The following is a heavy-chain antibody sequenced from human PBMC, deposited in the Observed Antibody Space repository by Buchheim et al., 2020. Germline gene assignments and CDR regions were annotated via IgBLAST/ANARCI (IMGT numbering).Heavy chain of an antibody. Sequence: QVQLVESGGGVVQPGRSLRLSCAASGFTFSSYGMHWVRQAPGKGLEWVAVISYDGSNKYYADSVKGRFTISRDNSKKTLYLRMNSLRAEDTAVYYCAKGYSSRSGLDVWSQGTT. J-gene: IGHJ6*02. CDR2: ISYDGSNK. CDR1: GFTFSSYG. CDR3: AKGYSSRSGLDV. D-gene: IGHD6-13*01. V-gene: IGHV3-30*18.